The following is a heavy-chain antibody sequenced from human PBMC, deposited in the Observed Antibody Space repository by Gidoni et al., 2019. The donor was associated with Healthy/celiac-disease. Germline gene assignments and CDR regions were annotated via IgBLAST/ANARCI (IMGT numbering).Heavy chain of an antibody. D-gene: IGHD2-15*01. V-gene: IGHV4-34*01. CDR3: ARRSRAGYCSGGSCYSGFDY. J-gene: IGHJ4*02. Sequence: QVQLQQWGAGLLKPSETLSLTCAVYGGSFSGYYWSWIRQPPGKGLEWIGEINHSGSTNYNPSLKSRVTISVDTSKNQFSLKLSSVTAADTAEYYCARRSRAGYCSGGSCYSGFDYWGQGTLVTVSS. CDR2: INHSGST. CDR1: GGSFSGYY.